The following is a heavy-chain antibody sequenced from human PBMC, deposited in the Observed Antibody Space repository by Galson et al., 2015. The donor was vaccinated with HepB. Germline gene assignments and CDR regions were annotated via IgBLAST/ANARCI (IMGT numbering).Heavy chain of an antibody. D-gene: IGHD2-15*01. V-gene: IGHV1-18*01. CDR3: ARGALVVAVGATENNWFDP. J-gene: IGHJ5*02. Sequence: SVKVSCKASGYTFSSYPITWVRQAPGQGLEWVGWINPHNRYTNYAQNFQGRVTMTTDTPTSTAYMELRSLRSDDTAVYYCARGALVVAVGATENNWFDPWGRGTLVTVAS. CDR2: INPHNRYT. CDR1: GYTFSSYP.